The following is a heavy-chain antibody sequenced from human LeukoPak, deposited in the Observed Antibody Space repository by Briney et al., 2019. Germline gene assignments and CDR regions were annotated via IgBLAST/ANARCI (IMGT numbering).Heavy chain of an antibody. Sequence: ASVKVSCKASGYTFTSYGISWVRQAPGQGLEWMGWISCYNGNTNYAQKFQGRVTMTTDTSTSTAYMELRSLTSDDTAVYYSATDLPTTPDYFDYWGQGTLVTVSS. CDR1: GYTFTSYG. J-gene: IGHJ4*02. D-gene: IGHD1-26*01. V-gene: IGHV1-18*01. CDR3: ATDLPTTPDYFDY. CDR2: ISCYNGNT.